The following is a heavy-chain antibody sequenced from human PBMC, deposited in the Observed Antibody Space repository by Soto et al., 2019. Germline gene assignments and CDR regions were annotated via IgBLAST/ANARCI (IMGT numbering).Heavy chain of an antibody. V-gene: IGHV3-23*01. J-gene: IGHJ4*02. CDR3: AMPYSGSYSLDY. CDR1: GFTFSSYA. Sequence: PGGSLRLSCAASGFTFSSYAMSWVRQAPGKGLEWVSAISGSGGSTYYADSVKGRFTISRDNSKNTLYLQMNSLRAEDTAVYYCAMPYSGSYSLDYWGQGTLVTAPQ. D-gene: IGHD1-26*01. CDR2: ISGSGGST.